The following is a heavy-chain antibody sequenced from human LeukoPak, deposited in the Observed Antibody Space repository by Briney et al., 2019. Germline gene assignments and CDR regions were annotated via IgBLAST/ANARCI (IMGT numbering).Heavy chain of an antibody. CDR2: IYYSGST. V-gene: IGHV4-59*11. Sequence: SETLSLTCTVSGGSISSHYWGWIRQAPGKGLEWIGYIYYSGSTNYNPSLKSRVTISVDTSKNQFSLKLSSVTAADTAMYYCARLIGDIAVSGTSWFDPWGQGTLVTVSS. CDR3: ARLIGDIAVSGTSWFDP. D-gene: IGHD6-19*01. CDR1: GGSISSHY. J-gene: IGHJ5*02.